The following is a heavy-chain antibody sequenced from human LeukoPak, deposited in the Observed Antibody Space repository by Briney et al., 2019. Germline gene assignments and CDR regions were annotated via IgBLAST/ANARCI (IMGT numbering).Heavy chain of an antibody. D-gene: IGHD3-3*01. CDR2: IYYSGST. J-gene: IGHJ5*02. Sequence: SETLSLTCTVSGGSISSNSYYWGWIRQPPGKGLEWIGSIYYSGSTYYNPSLKSRVTISVDTSKNQFSPKLSSVTAADTAVYYCARHITIFGVVIILGSWFDPWGQGTLVTVSS. CDR1: GGSISSNSYY. V-gene: IGHV4-39*07. CDR3: ARHITIFGVVIILGSWFDP.